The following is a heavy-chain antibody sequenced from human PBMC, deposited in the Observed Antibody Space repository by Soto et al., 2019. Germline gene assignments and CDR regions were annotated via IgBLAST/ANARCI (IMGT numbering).Heavy chain of an antibody. V-gene: IGHV4-4*07. D-gene: IGHD4-17*01. Sequence: QVQVQESGPGLVKPSETLSLTCSVSGGSMSKFYLRWIRKTAGKGLEWMGRVYATGTSDYNPSLRSRIAMSVDISKKTFSLRLRSVTAADTGVYYCVRDGSKSLRDCFDPWGQGILVTVSS. CDR2: VYATGTS. CDR3: VRDGSKSLRDCFDP. J-gene: IGHJ5*02. CDR1: GGSMSKFY.